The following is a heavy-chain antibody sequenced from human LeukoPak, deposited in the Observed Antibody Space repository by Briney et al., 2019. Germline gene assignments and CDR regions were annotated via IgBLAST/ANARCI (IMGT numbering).Heavy chain of an antibody. CDR2: IIPIFGTA. Sequence: SVKVSCKASGGTFSSYAISWVRQAPGQGLEWMGGIIPIFGTANYAQKFQGRVTITADESTSTAYMELSSLRSEDTAVYYCALSSSSFSRTDYWGQGTLVTVSS. D-gene: IGHD6-6*01. J-gene: IGHJ4*02. V-gene: IGHV1-69*13. CDR3: ALSSSSFSRTDY. CDR1: GGTFSSYA.